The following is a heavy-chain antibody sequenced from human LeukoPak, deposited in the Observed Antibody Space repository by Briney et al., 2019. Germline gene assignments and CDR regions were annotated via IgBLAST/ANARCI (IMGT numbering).Heavy chain of an antibody. CDR1: GISFSTYG. Sequence: GRSLRLSCVASGISFSTYGMHWVRQAPGKGLEWVAVIWYDGSKAYYADSVTGRFTISRDNPNNRVYLQMNSLRVEDTAVYYCAKAFGVARFDYWGQGTLVTVSS. CDR2: IWYDGSKA. D-gene: IGHD3-10*01. CDR3: AKAFGVARFDY. V-gene: IGHV3-33*06. J-gene: IGHJ4*02.